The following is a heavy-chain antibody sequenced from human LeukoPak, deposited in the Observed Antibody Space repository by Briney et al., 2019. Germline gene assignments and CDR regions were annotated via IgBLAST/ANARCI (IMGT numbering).Heavy chain of an antibody. D-gene: IGHD1-26*01. CDR1: GFTFSTSG. CDR3: ASLSGSYYTPGDY. CDR2: ISPTGGAI. J-gene: IGHJ4*02. Sequence: GGSLRLSCAASGFTFSTSGRNWVRQAPGRGLEWVSSISPTGGAIFYADSVRGRFTISRDNSKNTLYLQMNSLRAEDTAVYYCASLSGSYYTPGDYWGQGTLVTVSS. V-gene: IGHV3-21*04.